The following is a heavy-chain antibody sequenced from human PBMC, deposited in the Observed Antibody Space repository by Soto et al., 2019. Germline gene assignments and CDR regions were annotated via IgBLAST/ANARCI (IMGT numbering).Heavy chain of an antibody. CDR2: ISWNSGSI. CDR1: GFTFDDYA. CDR3: AKGYSSSWSSNNWFDP. V-gene: IGHV3-9*01. J-gene: IGHJ5*02. D-gene: IGHD6-13*01. Sequence: PGGSLRLSCAASGFTFDDYAMHWVRQAPGKGLEWVSGISWNSGSIGYADSVKGRFTISRDNAKNSLYLQMNSLRAEDTALYYCAKGYSSSWSSNNWFDPWGQGTLVTVSS.